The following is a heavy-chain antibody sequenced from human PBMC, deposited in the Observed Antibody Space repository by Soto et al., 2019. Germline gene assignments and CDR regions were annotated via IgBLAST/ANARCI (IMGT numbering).Heavy chain of an antibody. CDR3: ARQRGSNYNYFFGLDV. CDR1: GDSLSSGDYY. V-gene: IGHV4-30-4*01. J-gene: IGHJ6*02. Sequence: QVQLHESGPGLVKPSQTLSLTCAVSGDSLSSGDYYWNWIRQSPGKDLEWIGKIYHTGSTYYNPSLKSRTAILVDTSKNQFSLQLNSVTAADTAVYYCARQRGSNYNYFFGLDVWGQGTTVIVSS. D-gene: IGHD6-25*01. CDR2: IYHTGST.